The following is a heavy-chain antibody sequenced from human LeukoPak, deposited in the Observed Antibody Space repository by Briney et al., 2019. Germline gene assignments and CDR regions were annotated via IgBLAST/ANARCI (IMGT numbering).Heavy chain of an antibody. J-gene: IGHJ6*03. V-gene: IGHV1-2*02. D-gene: IGHD5-18*01. CDR1: GYTFTGYY. CDR3: ARARIQLWKYYYYMDV. Sequence: SVKVSCKASGYTFTGYYMHWVRQAPGQGLGWMGWINPNSGGTNYAQKFQGRVTMTRDTSISTAYMELSRLRSDETAVYYCARARIQLWKYYYYMDVWGKGTTVTVS. CDR2: INPNSGGT.